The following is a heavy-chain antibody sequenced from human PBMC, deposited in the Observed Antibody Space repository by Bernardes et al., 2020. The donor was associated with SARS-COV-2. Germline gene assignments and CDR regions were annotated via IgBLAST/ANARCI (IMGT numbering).Heavy chain of an antibody. J-gene: IGHJ6*02. CDR3: AGDEYYYYYGMDV. V-gene: IGHV3-48*01. CDR1: GFTFSSYS. Sequence: GGSLRLSCAASGFTFSSYSMNWVRQAPGKGLEWVSYISSSSSTIYYADSVKGRFTISRDNAKNSLYLQMNSLRAEDTAVYYCAGDEYYYYYGMDVWGQGTTVTVSS. D-gene: IGHD6-6*01. CDR2: ISSSSSTI.